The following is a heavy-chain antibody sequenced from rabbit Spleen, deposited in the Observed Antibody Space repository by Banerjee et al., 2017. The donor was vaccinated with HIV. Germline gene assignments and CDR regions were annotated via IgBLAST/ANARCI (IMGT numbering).Heavy chain of an antibody. CDR3: ARDTGTSFSTYGMDL. J-gene: IGHJ6*01. Sequence: QSLEESGGGLVKPGASLTLTCKASGFPFSNKAVMCWVRQAPGKGLEWIACIYGGDGSSTAYASWAKGRFTVSKTSSTTVTLQMTSLTAADTATYFCARDTGTSFSTYGMDLWGQGTLVTVS. CDR2: IYGGDGSST. V-gene: IGHV1S40*01. D-gene: IGHD8-1*01. CDR1: GFPFSNKAV.